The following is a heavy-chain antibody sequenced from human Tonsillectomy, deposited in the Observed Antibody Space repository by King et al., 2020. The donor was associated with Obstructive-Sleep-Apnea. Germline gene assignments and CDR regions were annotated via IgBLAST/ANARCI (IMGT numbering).Heavy chain of an antibody. CDR1: VYSFSRYW. CDR2: VYPVDSHT. V-gene: IGHV5-51*01. CDR3: ARGHYYDGLDV. J-gene: IGHJ6*02. Sequence: QLVQSGAEVKKPGESLKISCQGSVYSFSRYWIAWVRQMPGKGLEWMGLVYPVDSHTKYRPSFQGQVTISADKSTSAAYLQWSGLKALDTAMYFCARGHYYDGLDVWGQGTTVTVSS.